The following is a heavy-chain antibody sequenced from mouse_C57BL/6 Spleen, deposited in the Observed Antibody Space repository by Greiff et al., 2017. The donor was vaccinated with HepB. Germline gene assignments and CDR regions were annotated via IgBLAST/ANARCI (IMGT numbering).Heavy chain of an antibody. J-gene: IGHJ1*03. CDR2: ISSGSSTI. CDR1: GFTFSDYG. Sequence: EVKLMESGGGLVKPGGSLKLSCAASGFTFSDYGMHWVRQAPEKGLEWVAYISSGSSTIYYADTVKGRFTISRDNAKNTLFLQMTSLRSEDTAMYYCASLTWYGSSYEYFDVWGTGTTVTVSS. V-gene: IGHV5-17*01. CDR3: ASLTWYGSSYEYFDV. D-gene: IGHD1-1*01.